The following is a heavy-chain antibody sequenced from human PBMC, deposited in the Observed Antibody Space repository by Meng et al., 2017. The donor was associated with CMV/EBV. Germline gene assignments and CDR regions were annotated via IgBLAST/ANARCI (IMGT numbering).Heavy chain of an antibody. CDR3: AKAAGVYCSSTSCYNVGLRYYYYGMDV. CDR2: IYYSGST. J-gene: IGHJ6*02. V-gene: IGHV4-59*01. D-gene: IGHD2-2*02. CDR1: GGSISSYY. Sequence: GSLRLSCTVSGGSISSYYWSWIRQPPGKGLEWIGYIYYSGSTNYNPSLKSRVTISVDTSKNQFSLKLSSVTAADTAVYYCAKAAGVYCSSTSCYNVGLRYYYYGMDVWGQGTTVTVSS.